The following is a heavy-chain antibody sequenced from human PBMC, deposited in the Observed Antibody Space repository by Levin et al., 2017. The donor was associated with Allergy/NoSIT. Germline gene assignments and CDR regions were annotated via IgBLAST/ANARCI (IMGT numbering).Heavy chain of an antibody. V-gene: IGHV3-21*01. Sequence: PGGSLRLSCAASGFTFSSYSMNWVRQAPGKGLEWVSSISSSSSYIYYADSVKGRFTISRDNAKNSLYLQMNSLRAEDTAVYYCARGVYRRGITGTTGMLDYWGQGTLVTVSS. CDR1: GFTFSSYS. J-gene: IGHJ4*02. D-gene: IGHD1-20*01. CDR3: ARGVYRRGITGTTGMLDY. CDR2: ISSSSSYI.